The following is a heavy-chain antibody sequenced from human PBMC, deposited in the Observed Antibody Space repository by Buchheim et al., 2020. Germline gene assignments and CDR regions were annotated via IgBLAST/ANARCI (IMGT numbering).Heavy chain of an antibody. CDR1: GFTFSSYE. D-gene: IGHD3-9*01. CDR2: ISSSGSTI. CDR3: ASAPYYDILTGYRYYYYGMDV. Sequence: EVQLVESGGGLVQPGGSLRLSCAASGFTFSSYEMNWVRQAPGKGLEWVSYISSSGSTIYYADSVKGRFTISRDNAKKSLYLQMNSLRAEDTAVYYCASAPYYDILTGYRYYYYGMDVWGQGTT. J-gene: IGHJ6*02. V-gene: IGHV3-48*03.